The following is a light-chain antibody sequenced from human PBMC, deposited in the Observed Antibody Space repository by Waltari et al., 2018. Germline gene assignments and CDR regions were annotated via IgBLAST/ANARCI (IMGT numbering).Light chain of an antibody. CDR1: QSVSYSSDNKNC. CDR2: GAS. V-gene: IGKV4-1*01. Sequence: DIVMTQSTDSLPVSLGERATFNCKSSQSVSYSSDNKNCLAWYQQKPGQPPRLLIYGASTRESGVPDRFSGSGSGTDFSLTISSLQAEDVAVYYCHQYCSMPYTFGQGTKLEIK. CDR3: HQYCSMPYT. J-gene: IGKJ2*01.